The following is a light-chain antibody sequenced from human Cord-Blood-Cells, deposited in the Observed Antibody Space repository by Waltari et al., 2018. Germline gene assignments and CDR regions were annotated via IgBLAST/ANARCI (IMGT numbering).Light chain of an antibody. CDR3: RQSYSTQYT. CDR1: QSISSY. Sequence: DIQLTPSPSSLSASVGDRVTIPCRASQSISSYLNCDQQKPGKDPKLLIYAASSLQSGVPSRFSGSGSGTDVTLTISSLQPEDFATYYCRQSYSTQYTFGQGTKLEIK. V-gene: IGKV1-39*01. J-gene: IGKJ2*01. CDR2: AAS.